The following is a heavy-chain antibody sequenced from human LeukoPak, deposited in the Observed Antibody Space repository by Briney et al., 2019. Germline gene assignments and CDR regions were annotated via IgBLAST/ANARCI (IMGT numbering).Heavy chain of an antibody. D-gene: IGHD1-26*01. Sequence: PSETLSLTCAVYGGSFSGYYWSWIRQPPGKGLEWIGEINHSGSTNYNPSLKSRVTISVDTSKNQLSLKLSSVTAADTAVYYCARLRGAVRRYFDYWGQGTLVTVSS. CDR3: ARLRGAVRRYFDY. CDR2: INHSGST. J-gene: IGHJ4*02. V-gene: IGHV4-34*01. CDR1: GGSFSGYY.